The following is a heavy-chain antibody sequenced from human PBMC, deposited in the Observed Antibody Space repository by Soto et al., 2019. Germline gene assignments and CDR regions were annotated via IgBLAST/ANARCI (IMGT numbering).Heavy chain of an antibody. D-gene: IGHD1-20*01. CDR3: ARHNGPRTLYYLDY. CDR1: GGTFSSYA. V-gene: IGHV1-69*13. Sequence: SVKVSCKASGGTFSSYAISWVRQAPGQGLEWMGGIIPIFGTANYAQKFQGRVTITADESTSTAYMELSSLRSEDTAVYYCARHNGPRTLYYLDYWGHGALVTVSS. CDR2: IIPIFGTA. J-gene: IGHJ4*01.